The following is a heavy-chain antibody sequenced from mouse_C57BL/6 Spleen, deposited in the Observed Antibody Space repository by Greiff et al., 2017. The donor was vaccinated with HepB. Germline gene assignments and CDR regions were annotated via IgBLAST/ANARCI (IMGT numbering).Heavy chain of an antibody. V-gene: IGHV1-82*01. CDR1: GYAFSSSW. D-gene: IGHD3-2*02. CDR2: IYPGDGDT. Sequence: QVQLQQSGPELVKPGASVKISCKASGYAFSSSWMNWVKQRPGKGLEWIGRIYPGDGDTNYNGKFKGKATLTADKSSSTAYMQLSSLTSEDSAVYFCAKGSSGPRYYAMDYWGQGTSVTVSS. J-gene: IGHJ4*01. CDR3: AKGSSGPRYYAMDY.